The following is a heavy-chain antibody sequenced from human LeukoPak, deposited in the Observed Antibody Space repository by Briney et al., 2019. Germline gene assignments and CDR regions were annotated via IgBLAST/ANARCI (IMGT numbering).Heavy chain of an antibody. CDR1: GFTFSSYS. D-gene: IGHD3-16*01. V-gene: IGHV3-21*01. CDR3: ARDWGDSNWFDP. CDR2: ISTSSSYI. J-gene: IGHJ5*02. Sequence: GGSLRLSCAASGFTFSSYSMNWVRQAPGKGLEWVSSISTSSSYINYADSVKGRFTISRDNAKNSLYLQMNSLRAEDTAVYYCARDWGDSNWFDPWGQGTLVTVSS.